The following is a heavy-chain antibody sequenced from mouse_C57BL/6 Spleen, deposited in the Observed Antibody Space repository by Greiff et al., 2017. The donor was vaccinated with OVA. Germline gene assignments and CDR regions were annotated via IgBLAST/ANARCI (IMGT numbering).Heavy chain of an antibody. CDR2: ISYDGSN. V-gene: IGHV3-6*01. CDR3: ARDKPASFAY. Sequence: DVHLVESGPGLVKPSQSLSLTCSVTGYSITSGYYWNWIRQFPGNKLEWMGYISYDGSNNYNPSLKNRISITRDTSKNQFFLKLNSVTTEDTATYYCARDKPASFAYWGQGTLVTVSA. D-gene: IGHD6-1*01. CDR1: GYSITSGYY. J-gene: IGHJ3*01.